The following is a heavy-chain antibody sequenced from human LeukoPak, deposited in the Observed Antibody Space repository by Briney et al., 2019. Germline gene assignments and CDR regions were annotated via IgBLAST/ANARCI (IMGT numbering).Heavy chain of an antibody. Sequence: EASVKVSCKAFGGTFSSYAISWVRQAPGQGLEWMGGIIPIFGTANYAQKFQGRVTITADESTSTAYMELSSLRSEDTAVYYCAIPENYDSSGYYYFDYWGQGTLVTVSS. CDR2: IIPIFGTA. D-gene: IGHD3-22*01. CDR3: AIPENYDSSGYYYFDY. J-gene: IGHJ4*02. CDR1: GGTFSSYA. V-gene: IGHV1-69*13.